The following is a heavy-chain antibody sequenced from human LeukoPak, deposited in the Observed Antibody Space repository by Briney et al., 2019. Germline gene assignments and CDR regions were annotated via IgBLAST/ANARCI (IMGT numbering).Heavy chain of an antibody. Sequence: SETLSLTCTVSGGSISSSSYYWGWIRQPPGKGLEWIGSIYYSGSTYYNPSLKSRVTISVDTSKNQFSLKLSSVTAADTAVYYCATSASSSQNYWGQGTLVTVSS. CDR3: ATSASSSQNY. D-gene: IGHD6-13*01. J-gene: IGHJ4*02. CDR1: GGSISSSSYY. V-gene: IGHV4-39*07. CDR2: IYYSGST.